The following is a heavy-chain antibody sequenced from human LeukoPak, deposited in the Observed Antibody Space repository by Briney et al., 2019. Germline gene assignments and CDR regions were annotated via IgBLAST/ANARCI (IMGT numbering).Heavy chain of an antibody. J-gene: IGHJ4*02. V-gene: IGHV3-48*04. CDR1: GFTFSRYW. CDR3: ARVDGQLWLGHDY. D-gene: IGHD5-18*01. CDR2: ISSSGSTI. Sequence: GGSLRLSCAASGFTFSRYWIHWVRQAPGKGLEWVSYISSSGSTIYYADSVKGRFTISRDNAKNSLYLQMNSLRAEDTAVYYCARVDGQLWLGHDYWGQGTLVTVSS.